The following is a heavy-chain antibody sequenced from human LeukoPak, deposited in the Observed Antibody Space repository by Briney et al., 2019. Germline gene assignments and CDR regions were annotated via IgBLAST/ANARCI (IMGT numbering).Heavy chain of an antibody. D-gene: IGHD2-2*02. J-gene: IGHJ4*02. V-gene: IGHV1-69*05. CDR3: AVPRCSSTSCYTFGRLDY. Sequence: SVKVSCKASRYTFTRYAISSVRQAPGQGLKWMGGIIPIFGTANYAQKFQGRVTITTDESTSTAYMELSSLRSEDTAVYYCAVPRCSSTSCYTFGRLDYWGQGTLVTVSS. CDR1: RYTFTRYA. CDR2: IIPIFGTA.